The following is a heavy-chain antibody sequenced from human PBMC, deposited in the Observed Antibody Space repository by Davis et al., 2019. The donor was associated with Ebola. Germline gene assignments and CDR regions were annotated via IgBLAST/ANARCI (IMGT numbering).Heavy chain of an antibody. V-gene: IGHV4-39*01. Sequence: SETLSLTCNVSGGSITSSGYSYFWGWIRQPPGKGLECLGTIYYSGGTYYNPSLGSRVTMSIDTSKNQVSLKLTSVTAADTALYYCARAVAVSTHIDSWGQGTLVTVSS. D-gene: IGHD5/OR15-5a*01. CDR3: ARAVAVSTHIDS. J-gene: IGHJ4*02. CDR2: IYYSGGT. CDR1: GGSITSSGYSYF.